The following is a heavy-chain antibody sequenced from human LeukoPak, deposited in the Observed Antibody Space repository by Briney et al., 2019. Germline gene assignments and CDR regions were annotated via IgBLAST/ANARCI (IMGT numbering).Heavy chain of an antibody. CDR2: MNPNSGNT. Sequence: ASVKVSCKASGYTFTSYDINWVRQATGQGLEWMGLMNPNSGNTGYAQKFQGRVTMTRNTSISTAYMELSSLRSEDTAVYYCARSTFASSYCSSTSCYVPLNYWGQGTLVTVSS. J-gene: IGHJ4*02. D-gene: IGHD2-2*01. CDR3: ARSTFASSYCSSTSCYVPLNY. CDR1: GYTFTSYD. V-gene: IGHV1-8*02.